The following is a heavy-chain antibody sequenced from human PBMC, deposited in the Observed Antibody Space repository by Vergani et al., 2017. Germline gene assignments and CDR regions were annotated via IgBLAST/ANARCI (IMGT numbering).Heavy chain of an antibody. CDR1: GESFTSYH. CDR2: IDHTGRP. J-gene: IGHJ6*03. Sequence: QVQLQQWGGGLLKPSETLSLTCVVNGESFTSYHWTWIRQSPGEGLEWVGDIDHTGRPAYNPSLKSRLTMSVDKSRNQFSLTLNSVTATDTAIYFCARVNTETNGHLYYYYYMDVWGQGTAVTVS. D-gene: IGHD4-11*01. CDR3: ARVNTETNGHLYYYYYMDV. V-gene: IGHV4-34*01.